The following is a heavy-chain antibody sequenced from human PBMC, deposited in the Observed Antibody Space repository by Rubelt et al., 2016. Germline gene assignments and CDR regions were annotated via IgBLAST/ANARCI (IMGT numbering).Heavy chain of an antibody. D-gene: IGHD2-15*01. V-gene: IGHV5-51*01. J-gene: IGHJ4*02. Sequence: QMPGKGLEWMGIIYPGDSDTRYIPSFQGQVTISADKSINSAYLQWSSLKASDTAIYYCARQRYCSGGSCYPDYWGQGTLVTVSS. CDR3: ARQRYCSGGSCYPDY. CDR2: IYPGDSDT.